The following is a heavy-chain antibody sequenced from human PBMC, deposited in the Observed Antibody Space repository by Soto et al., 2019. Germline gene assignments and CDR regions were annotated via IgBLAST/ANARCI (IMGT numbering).Heavy chain of an antibody. CDR3: AKDGTIGAADYFFDF. Sequence: QVQLVESGGGVVQPGRSLKLSCAASGFTFSNYAIHWVRQAPGKGLEWVAVIASDGKDKRYADSAKGRFTISRDNSKNTVYLQMDSLRGEDTAVDYCAKDGTIGAADYFFDFWGQGTLVTVSS. V-gene: IGHV3-30*18. CDR1: GFTFSNYA. J-gene: IGHJ4*02. D-gene: IGHD6-13*01. CDR2: IASDGKDK.